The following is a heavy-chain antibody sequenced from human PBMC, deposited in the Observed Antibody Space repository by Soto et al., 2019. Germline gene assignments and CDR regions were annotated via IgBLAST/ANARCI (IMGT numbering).Heavy chain of an antibody. D-gene: IGHD6-13*01. J-gene: IGHJ5*02. Sequence: PSETLSLTCAVYGGSFSGYYWSWIRQPPGKGLEWIGEINHSGSTNYNPSLKSRVTISVDTSKNQSSLKLSSVTAADTAVYYCARGRVAAAGLNWFDPWGQGTLVTVSS. CDR2: INHSGST. V-gene: IGHV4-34*01. CDR1: GGSFSGYY. CDR3: ARGRVAAAGLNWFDP.